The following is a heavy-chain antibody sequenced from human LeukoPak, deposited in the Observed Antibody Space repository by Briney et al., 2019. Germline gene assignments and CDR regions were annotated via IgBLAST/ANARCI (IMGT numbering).Heavy chain of an antibody. J-gene: IGHJ4*02. Sequence: ASVKVSCKASGGTFSSYAISWVRQAPGQGLEWMGGIIPIFGAANYAQKFQGRVTITADESTSTAYMELSSLRSEDTAVYYCARGKDTAMAQAYWGQETLVTVSS. CDR3: ARGKDTAMAQAY. V-gene: IGHV1-69*13. CDR2: IIPIFGAA. D-gene: IGHD5-18*01. CDR1: GGTFSSYA.